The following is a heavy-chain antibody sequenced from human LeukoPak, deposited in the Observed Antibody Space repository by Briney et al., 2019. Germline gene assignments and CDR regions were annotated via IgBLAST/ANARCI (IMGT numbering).Heavy chain of an antibody. J-gene: IGHJ4*02. Sequence: SETLSLTCTVSGGSISSHYWSWIRQPPGKGLEWVGYIYYSGSTNNNPPLKSRVTISVDTSENQFSLKLSSVTAADTAVYYCARGRGALGASFDYWGQGTLVTVSS. V-gene: IGHV4-59*11. CDR2: IYYSGST. D-gene: IGHD1-26*01. CDR1: GGSISSHY. CDR3: ARGRGALGASFDY.